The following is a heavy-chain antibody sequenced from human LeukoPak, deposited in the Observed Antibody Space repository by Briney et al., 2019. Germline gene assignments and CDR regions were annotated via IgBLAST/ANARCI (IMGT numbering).Heavy chain of an antibody. J-gene: IGHJ4*02. Sequence: SLRLSCAASGFPFSSYTMSWVRQAPGKGLEWISSINHDRTATFYAESVKGRFTISRDNAQNSLYLQMNSLRDEDTAVYYCAAQKGMDYWGQGTLVTVSS. V-gene: IGHV3-48*02. CDR1: GFPFSSYT. CDR2: INHDRTAT. CDR3: AAQKGMDY.